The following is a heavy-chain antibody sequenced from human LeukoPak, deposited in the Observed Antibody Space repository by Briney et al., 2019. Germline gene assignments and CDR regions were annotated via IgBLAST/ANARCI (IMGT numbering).Heavy chain of an antibody. CDR3: ARDLPEAAAGWYFDL. D-gene: IGHD6-13*01. V-gene: IGHV1-2*02. CDR1: GYTFTGYY. CDR2: INPSSGGT. J-gene: IGHJ2*01. Sequence: ASVKVSCKASGYTFTGYYMHWVRQAPGQGLEWMGWINPSSGGTNYAQKFQGRVTMTRDTSISTAYMELSRLRSDDTAVYYCARDLPEAAAGWYFDLWGRGTLVTVSS.